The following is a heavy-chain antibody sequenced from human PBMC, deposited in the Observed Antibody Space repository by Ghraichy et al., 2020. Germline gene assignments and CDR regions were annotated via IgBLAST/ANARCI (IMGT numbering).Heavy chain of an antibody. CDR2: IYWNDDK. Sequence: GPTLVKPTQTLTLTCTFSGFSLSTSGVGVGWIRQPPGKALEWLALIYWNDDKRYSPSLKSRLTITKDTSKKQVVLTMTNMDPVYTATYYCAHRNTAMVKGWFDPWRQGTLVTVSS. V-gene: IGHV2-5*01. D-gene: IGHD5-18*01. CDR3: AHRNTAMVKGWFDP. J-gene: IGHJ5*02. CDR1: GFSLSTSGVG.